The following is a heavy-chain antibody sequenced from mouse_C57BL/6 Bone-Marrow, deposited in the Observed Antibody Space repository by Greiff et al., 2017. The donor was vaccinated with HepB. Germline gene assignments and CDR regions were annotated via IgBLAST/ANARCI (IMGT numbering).Heavy chain of an antibody. V-gene: IGHV1-7*01. CDR1: GYTFTSYW. J-gene: IGHJ4*01. CDR3: ASPKLGRDYAMDY. CDR2: INPSSGYT. D-gene: IGHD4-1*01. Sequence: QVQLQQSGAELAKPGASVKLSCKASGYTFTSYWMHWVKQRPGQGLEWIGYINPSSGYTKYNQKFKDKATLTADKSSSTAYMQLSSLTYEDSAVYYCASPKLGRDYAMDYWGQGTSVTVSS.